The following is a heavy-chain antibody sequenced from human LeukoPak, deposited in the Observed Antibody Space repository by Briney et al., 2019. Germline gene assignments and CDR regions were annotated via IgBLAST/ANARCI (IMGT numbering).Heavy chain of an antibody. CDR1: GYTFINFA. CDR3: ARDLGIQAQQQPDHFDY. D-gene: IGHD1/OR15-1a*01. J-gene: IGHJ4*02. CDR2: INAGNGNT. Sequence: ASVKVSCKASGYTFINFAINWGRQAPGQRPEWMGWINAGNGNTKYSQKFQGRVTITRNTSISTAYMELSSLRSEDTAVYYCARDLGIQAQQQPDHFDYWGQGTLVTVSS. V-gene: IGHV1-3*01.